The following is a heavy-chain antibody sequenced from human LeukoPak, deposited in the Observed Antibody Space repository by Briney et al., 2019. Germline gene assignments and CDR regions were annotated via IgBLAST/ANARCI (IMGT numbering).Heavy chain of an antibody. CDR2: IYYSGGT. V-gene: IGHV4-61*01. CDR1: GGAVSSNNYY. CDR3: ARDSNCSGGTCYDR. D-gene: IGHD2-15*01. Sequence: PSETLSLTCTVSGGAVSSNNYYWCWIRQPPGKGLEWIGQIYYSGGTTYNPSLQSRGIISLDTSKNQFSLKLSSVTAADTAVYYCARDSNCSGGTCYDRWGQGTLVTVSS. J-gene: IGHJ4*02.